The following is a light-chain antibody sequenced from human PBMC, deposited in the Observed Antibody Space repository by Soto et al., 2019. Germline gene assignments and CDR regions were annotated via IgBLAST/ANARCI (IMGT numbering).Light chain of an antibody. Sequence: ELVLTQSPGTLSLSPGERATLSCRASQTVNNNYLAWYQQIPGQAPRLLISGASGRATGIPARFSGSGSGTDFTLTISSLEPEDFAVYYCQQLTDWPPQWTFGQGTKVDIK. CDR3: QQLTDWPPQWT. CDR1: QTVNNNY. V-gene: IGKV3D-20*02. CDR2: GAS. J-gene: IGKJ1*01.